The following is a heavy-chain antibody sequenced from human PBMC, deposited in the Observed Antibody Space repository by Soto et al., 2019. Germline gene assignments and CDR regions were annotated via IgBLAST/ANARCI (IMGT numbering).Heavy chain of an antibody. J-gene: IGHJ6*02. Sequence: QVQLVQSGAEVKKPGSSVKVSCKASGGTFSSYAISWVRQAPGQGLEWMGGIIPIFGTANYAQKFQGRVTITADKSTSTAYMELSSLRSEDTAVYYCARGDYYFWSGYVHDGMDVWGQGTTVTVSS. CDR3: ARGDYYFWSGYVHDGMDV. V-gene: IGHV1-69*06. CDR2: IIPIFGTA. D-gene: IGHD3-3*01. CDR1: GGTFSSYA.